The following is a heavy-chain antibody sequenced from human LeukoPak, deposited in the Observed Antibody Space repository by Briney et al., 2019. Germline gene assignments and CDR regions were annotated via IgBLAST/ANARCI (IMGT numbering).Heavy chain of an antibody. J-gene: IGHJ4*02. CDR2: IRYDGSNK. CDR1: GFTFSSYG. Sequence: GGSLRLSXAASGFTFSSYGMHWVRQAPGKGLEWVAFIRYDGSNKYYADSVKGRFTISRDNSKNTLYLQMNSLRAEDTAVYYCAKDQRGYCSGGSCSDFDYWGQGTLVTVSS. V-gene: IGHV3-30*02. D-gene: IGHD2-15*01. CDR3: AKDQRGYCSGGSCSDFDY.